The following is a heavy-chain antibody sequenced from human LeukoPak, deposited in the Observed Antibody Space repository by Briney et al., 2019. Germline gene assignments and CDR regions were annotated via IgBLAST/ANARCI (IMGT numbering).Heavy chain of an antibody. D-gene: IGHD3-9*01. J-gene: IGHJ4*02. Sequence: PSETLSLTCTVSRGSISSSSYYWSWIRQPPGKGLEWIGSIYYSGSTYYNPSLKSRVTVSVDRSKNQFSLKLSSVTAADTAVYYCARTHYDVLTGYLYHLDYWGQGTLVTVSS. CDR1: RGSISSSSYY. CDR2: IYYSGST. V-gene: IGHV4-39*01. CDR3: ARTHYDVLTGYLYHLDY.